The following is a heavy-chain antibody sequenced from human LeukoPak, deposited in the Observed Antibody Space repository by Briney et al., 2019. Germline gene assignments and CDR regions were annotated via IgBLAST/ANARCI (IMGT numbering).Heavy chain of an antibody. CDR2: INPNSGGT. D-gene: IGHD3-9*01. Sequence: GASVKVSCKASGYTFTGYYMHWVRQAPGQGLEWMGWINPNSGGTNYAQKFQGRVTMTRDTSISTAYMELSRLRSDDTAVYYCARVPQGYDILTGYYPLDYWGQGTLVTVSS. J-gene: IGHJ4*02. CDR1: GYTFTGYY. CDR3: ARVPQGYDILTGYYPLDY. V-gene: IGHV1-2*02.